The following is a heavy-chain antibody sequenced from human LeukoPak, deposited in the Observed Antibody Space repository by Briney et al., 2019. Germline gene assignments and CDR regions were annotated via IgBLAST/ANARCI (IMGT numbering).Heavy chain of an antibody. J-gene: IGHJ3*02. Sequence: PSQTLSLTCAVSGGSISSGGYSWSWIRQPPGKGLEWIGYIYHSGSTNYNPSLTSRVTISVDTSKNQFSLKLSSVTAADTAVYYCARGLLVVGLLWFGELSGAFDIWGQGTMVTVSS. V-gene: IGHV4-30-2*01. CDR1: GGSISSGGYS. D-gene: IGHD3-10*01. CDR3: ARGLLVVGLLWFGELSGAFDI. CDR2: IYHSGST.